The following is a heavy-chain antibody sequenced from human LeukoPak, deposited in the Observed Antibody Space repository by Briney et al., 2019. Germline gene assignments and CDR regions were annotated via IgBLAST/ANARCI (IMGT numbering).Heavy chain of an antibody. CDR1: GFTFDSNS. J-gene: IGHJ4*02. CDR3: AKNWGSLDY. CDR2: IKQDGSEK. Sequence: GGSLRLSCAASGFTFDSNSMSWVRQAPGKGLEWVANIKQDGSEKYYVDSVKGRFTISRDNAKNSLYLQMNSLRAEDTAVYYCAKNWGSLDYWGPGTLVTVSS. D-gene: IGHD7-27*01. V-gene: IGHV3-7*01.